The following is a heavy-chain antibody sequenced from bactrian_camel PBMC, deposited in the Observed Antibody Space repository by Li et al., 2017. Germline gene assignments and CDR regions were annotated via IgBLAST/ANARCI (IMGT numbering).Heavy chain of an antibody. V-gene: IGHV3S53*01. CDR3: ATVRGEY. J-gene: IGHJ4*01. Sequence: HVQLVESGGDSVQAGGSLRLSCAASGIFVSEYQMAWFRQAPAKERQRVAWMTNFDSTHYTGSVEGRFTISKDNAKNILYLQMDDLKPEDTGVYYCATVRGEYWGQGTQVTVS. CDR2: MTNFDST. CDR1: GIFVSEYQ.